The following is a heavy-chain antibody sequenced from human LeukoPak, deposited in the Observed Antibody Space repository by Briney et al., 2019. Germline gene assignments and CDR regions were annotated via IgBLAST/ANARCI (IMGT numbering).Heavy chain of an antibody. V-gene: IGHV4-59*08. CDR3: ARLRLFTSAVGEGSFDY. D-gene: IGHD3-16*01. J-gene: IGHJ4*02. Sequence: SETLSLTCTVSGASISGYYWSWIRHPPGNGLEWLGYIYYSGSTNYNPSLKSRVTMSVDTSKNQFSLKLSSVTATDTALYYCARLRLFTSAVGEGSFDYWGQGTLVTVSS. CDR2: IYYSGST. CDR1: GASISGYY.